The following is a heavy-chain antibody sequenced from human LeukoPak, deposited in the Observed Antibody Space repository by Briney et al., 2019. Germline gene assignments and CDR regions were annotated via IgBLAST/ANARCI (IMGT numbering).Heavy chain of an antibody. J-gene: IGHJ4*02. Sequence: GGSLRLSCAASGFTFSSYGMHWVREAPGKGLEWVSIIWYDGSNKYYADYVKGRFIISKDNSKNTLYLQMNSLRAEDTAVYYCARDPGHSGWYGDYWGQGTLVTVSS. D-gene: IGHD6-19*01. CDR2: IWYDGSNK. CDR3: ARDPGHSGWYGDY. CDR1: GFTFSSYG. V-gene: IGHV3-33*01.